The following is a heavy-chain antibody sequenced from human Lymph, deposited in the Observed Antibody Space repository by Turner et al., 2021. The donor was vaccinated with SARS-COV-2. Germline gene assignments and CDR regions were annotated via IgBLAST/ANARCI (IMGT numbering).Heavy chain of an antibody. CDR3: ARGGVGGEWERLFAQACDI. CDR1: ARTFSSSA. V-gene: IGHV1-69*01. Sequence: QVQLLQSGAAVKKPGSSVKVSCKASARTFSSSAISWVRQAPGQGLEWMGGSIRICGPANDGKKYEGSVTITADEVTGTAYMERGSLRSEDTAVYYCARGGVGGEWERLFAQACDIWGQGTMVTVSS. J-gene: IGHJ3*02. D-gene: IGHD1-26*01. CDR2: SIRICGPA.